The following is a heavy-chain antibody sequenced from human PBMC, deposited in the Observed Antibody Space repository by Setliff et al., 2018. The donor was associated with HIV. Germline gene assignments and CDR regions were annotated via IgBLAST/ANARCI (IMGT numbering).Heavy chain of an antibody. CDR1: GYTFTGDY. V-gene: IGHV1-2*02. CDR3: ARDKLEETAESLWGPMKNDAFDI. J-gene: IGHJ3*02. D-gene: IGHD2-21*01. CDR2: INPNSGGT. Sequence: ASVKVSCKASGYTFTGDYINWVRQAPGQGLEWMGWINPNSGGTKSAQTFQGRVTMTRDTSINTAYMDLSRLRSDDTVIYYCARDKLEETAESLWGPMKNDAFDIWGPGTLVTVS.